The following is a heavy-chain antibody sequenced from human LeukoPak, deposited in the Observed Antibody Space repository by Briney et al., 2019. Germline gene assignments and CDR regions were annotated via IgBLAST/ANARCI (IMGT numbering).Heavy chain of an antibody. CDR3: ARVAWGGDILTGYLDY. CDR1: GFTVSSNY. V-gene: IGHV3-53*01. J-gene: IGHJ4*02. Sequence: GGSLRLSCAASGFTVSSNYMSWVRQAPGKGLEWVSVIYSGGSTYYADSVKGRFTISRDNSKNTLYLQMNSLRAEDTAVYCCARVAWGGDILTGYLDYWGRGTLVTVSS. D-gene: IGHD3-9*01. CDR2: IYSGGST.